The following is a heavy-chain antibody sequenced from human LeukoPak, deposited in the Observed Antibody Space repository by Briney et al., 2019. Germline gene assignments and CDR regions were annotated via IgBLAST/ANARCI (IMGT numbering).Heavy chain of an antibody. CDR1: GFTFSSYE. Sequence: GGSLRLLCAVSGFTFSSYELNWVRQAPGKGLEWVSYIGSSGCTIYYADSVMGRFNISRDNAKNSLYLQMNSLGAEDTAVYYCARAARIAGAGTYPDYWGQGTLVTVSS. CDR3: ARAARIAGAGTYPDY. D-gene: IGHD6-19*01. J-gene: IGHJ4*02. CDR2: IGSSGCTI. V-gene: IGHV3-48*03.